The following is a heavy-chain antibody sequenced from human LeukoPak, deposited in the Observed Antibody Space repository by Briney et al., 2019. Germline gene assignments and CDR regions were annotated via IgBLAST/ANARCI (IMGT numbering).Heavy chain of an antibody. CDR3: ARQNTGEIGLDAFDI. Sequence: PSQTLSLTCAVSGGSISSDSYSWSWIRQPPGKGLEWIGYIYHSGSTYYNPSLKSRVTISVDTSKNQFSLKLSSVTAADTAIYYCARQNTGEIGLDAFDIWGQGTMVTVSS. V-gene: IGHV4-30-2*01. CDR2: IYHSGST. D-gene: IGHD7-27*01. J-gene: IGHJ3*02. CDR1: GGSISSDSYS.